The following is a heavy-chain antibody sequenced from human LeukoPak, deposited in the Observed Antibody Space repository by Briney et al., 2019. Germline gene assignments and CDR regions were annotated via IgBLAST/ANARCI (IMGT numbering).Heavy chain of an antibody. D-gene: IGHD2-15*01. CDR1: GYTFTSYG. V-gene: IGHV1-18*01. J-gene: IGHJ4*02. CDR3: ARADREYCSGGSCYSAYYFDY. CDR2: ISAYNGNT. Sequence: ASVKVSCKASGYTFTSYGISWVRQAPGQGLEWMGWISAYNGNTNYAQKLQGRVTMTTDTSTSTAYMELRSLRSDDTAVYYGARADREYCSGGSCYSAYYFDYWGQGTLVTVSS.